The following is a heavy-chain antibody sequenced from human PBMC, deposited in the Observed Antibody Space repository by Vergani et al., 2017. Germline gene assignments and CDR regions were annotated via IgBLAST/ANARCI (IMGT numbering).Heavy chain of an antibody. CDR2: VYYSGST. J-gene: IGHJ6*03. Sequence: QLQLQESGPGLVKPSETLSLTCTVSGGSISSSTYYWGWIRQPPGKGLEWLGSVYYSGSTYYNPSLKGRVTISVDTSKNQFSLKLNSVTAADTAVYYCARPLYDYYYMDVWGNGTTVTVSS. CDR3: ARPLYDYYYMDV. V-gene: IGHV4-39*01. CDR1: GGSISSSTYY.